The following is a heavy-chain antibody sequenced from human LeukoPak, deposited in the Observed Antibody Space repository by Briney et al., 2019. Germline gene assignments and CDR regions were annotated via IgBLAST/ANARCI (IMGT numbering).Heavy chain of an antibody. CDR1: GGSISSGSYY. V-gene: IGHV4-61*01. CDR3: ARGRGYYYYYMDV. CDR2: IYYSGST. J-gene: IGHJ6*03. Sequence: SETLSLTCTVSGGSISSGSYYWSWIRQPPGKGLEWIGYIYYSGSTNYNPSLKSRVTISVDTSKNQFSLKLSSVTAVDTAVYYCARGRGYYYYYMDVWGKGTTVTVSS.